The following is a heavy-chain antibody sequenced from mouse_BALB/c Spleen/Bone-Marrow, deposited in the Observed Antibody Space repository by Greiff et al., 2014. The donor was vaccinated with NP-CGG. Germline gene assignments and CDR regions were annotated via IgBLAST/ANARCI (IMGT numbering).Heavy chain of an antibody. V-gene: IGHV1-69*02. J-gene: IGHJ2*01. CDR3: TRTYEYVDY. CDR1: GYTFTSYW. D-gene: IGHD2-3*01. Sequence: QVQLQQSGAELVRPGASVKLSCKTSGYTFTSYWINWVKQRPGQGLEWIGNIYPSDNYTNYNQKFKDKATLTVDISSTTAYMQRSTPTSEDSAVYYCTRTYEYVDYWGQGTTLTVSS. CDR2: IYPSDNYT.